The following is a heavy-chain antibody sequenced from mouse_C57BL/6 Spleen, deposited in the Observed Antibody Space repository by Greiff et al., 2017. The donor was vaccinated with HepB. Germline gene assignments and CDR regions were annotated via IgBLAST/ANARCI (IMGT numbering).Heavy chain of an antibody. Sequence: VQLQQSGTELVKPGASVKLSCKASGYTFTSYWMHWVKQRPGQGLEWIGNINPSNGGTNYNEKFKSKATLTVDKSSSTAYMQLSSLTSEDSAVYYCARVGYYGSSSYYFDYWGQGTTLTVSS. CDR3: ARVGYYGSSSYYFDY. V-gene: IGHV1-53*01. CDR2: INPSNGGT. J-gene: IGHJ2*01. CDR1: GYTFTSYW. D-gene: IGHD1-1*01.